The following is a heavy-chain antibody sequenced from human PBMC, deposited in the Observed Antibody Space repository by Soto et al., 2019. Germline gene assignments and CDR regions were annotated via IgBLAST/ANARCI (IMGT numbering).Heavy chain of an antibody. CDR2: IGSSSSYI. Sequence: GGSLRLSFAASGFTFSSCSMNWVRQAPGKGLEWVAAIGSSSSYIYYADSVKGRFTISIDNDKNSLYLQMNSLRAEDTAVYYCPRGGYSGYDLTPAGPFHXWGQAALVPASX. D-gene: IGHD5-12*01. J-gene: IGHJ4*02. CDR3: PRGGYSGYDLTPAGPFHX. CDR1: GFTFSSCS. V-gene: IGHV3-21*01.